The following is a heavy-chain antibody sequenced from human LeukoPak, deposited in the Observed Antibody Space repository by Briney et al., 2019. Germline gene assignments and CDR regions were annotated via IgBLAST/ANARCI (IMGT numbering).Heavy chain of an antibody. CDR2: INHSGST. CDR1: GGSFSGYY. Sequence: PSETLSLTCPVYGGSFSGYYWSWIRQPPGKGLEWIGEINHSGSTNYNPSLKSRVTISVDTSKNQFSLKLSSVTAADTAVYYCASTAAAGKRRWFDPWGQGTLVTVSS. V-gene: IGHV4-34*01. J-gene: IGHJ5*02. CDR3: ASTAAAGKRRWFDP. D-gene: IGHD6-13*01.